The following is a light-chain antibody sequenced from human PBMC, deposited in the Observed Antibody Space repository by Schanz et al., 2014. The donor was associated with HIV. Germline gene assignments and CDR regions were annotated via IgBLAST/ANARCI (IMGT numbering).Light chain of an antibody. J-gene: IGLJ2*01. Sequence: QSMLTQPPSASGTPGQRVTISCSGSSSDIGSNTVNWYQQLPGTAPKLLIYSNDQRPSGVPARFSGSKSGTSASLAISGLQSADEADYYCAAWDDSLSGPVFGGGTKLTVL. CDR2: SND. CDR1: SSDIGSNT. CDR3: AAWDDSLSGPV. V-gene: IGLV1-44*01.